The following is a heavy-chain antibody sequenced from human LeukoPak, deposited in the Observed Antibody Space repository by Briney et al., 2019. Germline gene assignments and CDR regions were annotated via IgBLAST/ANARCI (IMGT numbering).Heavy chain of an antibody. D-gene: IGHD2-2*02. Sequence: PGGSLRLSCAASGFTFSSYWMHWVRQAPGKGLVWVSRIKTDGSRTTYADSVKGRFTISRDNAKNTLFLQMNSLRAGDTAVYYCAREYTSSAIQLFDYLGQGALVTVSS. J-gene: IGHJ4*02. V-gene: IGHV3-74*01. CDR2: IKTDGSRT. CDR3: AREYTSSAIQLFDY. CDR1: GFTFSSYW.